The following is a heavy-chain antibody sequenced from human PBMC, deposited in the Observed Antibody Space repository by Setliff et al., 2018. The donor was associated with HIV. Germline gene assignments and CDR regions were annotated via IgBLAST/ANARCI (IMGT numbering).Heavy chain of an antibody. Sequence: SETLSLTCTVSGGSTSNEYWSWIRRPPGKGLEWIGYIYDSGSPKYNPSLKSRVTISIDTSKSQISLKLTSVTAADTAMYYCARDNMALIGDYDYWGQGTLVTVSS. CDR1: GGSTSNEY. V-gene: IGHV4-59*01. J-gene: IGHJ4*02. CDR2: IYDSGSP. D-gene: IGHD5-12*01. CDR3: ARDNMALIGDYDY.